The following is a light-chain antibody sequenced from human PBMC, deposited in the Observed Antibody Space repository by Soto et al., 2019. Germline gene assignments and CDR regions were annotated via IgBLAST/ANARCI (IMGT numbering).Light chain of an antibody. J-gene: IGKJ5*01. CDR3: QHYDHLPIT. CDR2: DAS. V-gene: IGKV1-33*01. CDR1: QSISSF. Sequence: IQMTQSPSSLAASVGDRVTMTCRASQSISSFVNWYQQKPGKAPRLLLYDASSLETGVPSRFSGSGSGTDFTFTISSLQPEDIATYYCQHYDHLPITFGQGTRLEIK.